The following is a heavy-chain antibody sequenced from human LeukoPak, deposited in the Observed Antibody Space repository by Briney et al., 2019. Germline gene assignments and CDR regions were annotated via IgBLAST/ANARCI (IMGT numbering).Heavy chain of an antibody. CDR1: GGSFSGYY. CDR2: INHSGST. Sequence: SETLSLTCAVYGGSFSGYYWSWIRQPPGKGLEWIGEINHSGSTNYNPSLKSRVTISVDTSKNQFSLKLSFVTAADTAVYYCARSDRQRARSGRLEAFDIWGQGTMVTVSS. J-gene: IGHJ3*02. D-gene: IGHD3-10*01. CDR3: ARSDRQRARSGRLEAFDI. V-gene: IGHV4-34*01.